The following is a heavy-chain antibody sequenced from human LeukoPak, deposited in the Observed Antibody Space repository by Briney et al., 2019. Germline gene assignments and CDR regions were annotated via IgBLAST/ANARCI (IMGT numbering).Heavy chain of an antibody. V-gene: IGHV1-18*04. D-gene: IGHD6-19*01. CDR1: GYTFTSYG. J-gene: IGHJ4*02. Sequence: GASVKVSCKASGYTFTSYGISWVRQAPGQGLEWMGWINTYNGNTNYAQNLQGRVTMTTDTSTSTAYMELRSLRSDDTAVYYCARQAWGYTSGWYQFHFDYWGQGTLVTVSS. CDR3: ARQAWGYTSGWYQFHFDY. CDR2: INTYNGNT.